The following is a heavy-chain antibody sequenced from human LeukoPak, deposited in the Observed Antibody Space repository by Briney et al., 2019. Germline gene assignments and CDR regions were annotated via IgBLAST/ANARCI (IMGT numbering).Heavy chain of an antibody. J-gene: IGHJ4*02. CDR1: GFNFNNYG. Sequence: PGRSLRLSCTASGFNFNNYGMHWVRQAPGKGLEWVSYISDDGSKNYYADSVRGRFTISRDNSKSTLYLQMNSLRAEDTAVYYCAKADRGWGVITKDWGQGTLVTVSS. CDR2: ISDDGSKN. CDR3: AKADRGWGVITKD. D-gene: IGHD3-10*01. V-gene: IGHV3-30*18.